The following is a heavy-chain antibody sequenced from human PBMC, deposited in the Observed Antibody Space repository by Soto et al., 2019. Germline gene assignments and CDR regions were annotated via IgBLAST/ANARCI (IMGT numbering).Heavy chain of an antibody. J-gene: IGHJ5*02. CDR3: ARTPRTYYYDSSGYYTNWFDP. V-gene: IGHV1-18*04. CDR1: GYTFTSYG. D-gene: IGHD3-22*01. CDR2: ISAYNGNT. Sequence: ASVKVSCKASGYTFTSYGISWVRQAPGQGLEWMGWISAYNGNTNYAQKLQGRVTMTTDTSTSTAYMELRSLRSDDTAVYYCARTPRTYYYDSSGYYTNWFDPWGQGTLVTV.